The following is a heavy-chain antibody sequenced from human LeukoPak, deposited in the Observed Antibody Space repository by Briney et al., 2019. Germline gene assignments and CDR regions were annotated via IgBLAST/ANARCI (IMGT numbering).Heavy chain of an antibody. J-gene: IGHJ3*02. V-gene: IGHV4-61*02. CDR1: GGSISSGSYY. Sequence: SGTLSLTCAVSGGSISSGSYYWSWIRQPAGKRLEWIGRIYSSGSTNYNPSLKSRVTISQDTSKNQVSLKLSSVTAADTAVYYCARDPRYSSSAHVFDIWGQGTMVTVSS. D-gene: IGHD6-6*01. CDR2: IYSSGST. CDR3: ARDPRYSSSAHVFDI.